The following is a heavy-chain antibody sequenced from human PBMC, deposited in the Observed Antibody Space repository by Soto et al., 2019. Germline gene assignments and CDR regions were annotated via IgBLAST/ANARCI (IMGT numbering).Heavy chain of an antibody. V-gene: IGHV3-23*01. CDR2: ISDSGGTT. CDR3: AKVKTWTYLDY. CDR1: GFTVSSYA. Sequence: EVQLLESGGGLVHPGGSLRLSCAASGFTVSSYAMSWVRQAPGKGLDWVSSISDSGGTTYYADSVKGRLTISRDNSKNTLYMQMNSLRAEDTALYYCAKVKTWTYLDYWGQGTLVTVSS. D-gene: IGHD5-12*01. J-gene: IGHJ4*02.